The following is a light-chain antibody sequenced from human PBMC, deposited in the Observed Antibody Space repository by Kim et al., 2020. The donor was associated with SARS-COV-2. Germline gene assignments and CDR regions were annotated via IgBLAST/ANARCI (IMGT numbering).Light chain of an antibody. CDR1: SSNIGAGYD. CDR2: GNN. J-gene: IGLJ2*01. Sequence: QKVTISCPGSSSNIGAGYDVHWYQQLPGTAPKLLIYGNNNRPSGVPDRVSGSKSGTSASLAITGLQAEDETDYYCQSYDSSLSGSVFGGGTQLTVL. CDR3: QSYDSSLSGSV. V-gene: IGLV1-40*01.